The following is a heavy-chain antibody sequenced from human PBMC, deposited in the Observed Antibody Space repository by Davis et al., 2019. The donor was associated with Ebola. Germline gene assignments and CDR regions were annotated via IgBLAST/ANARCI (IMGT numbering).Heavy chain of an antibody. CDR2: IYYSGST. CDR3: ARKLAARGYYYGMDV. D-gene: IGHD6-6*01. V-gene: IGHV4-59*01. Sequence: MPSETLSLTCTVSGGSISSNYWNWIRQPPGKGLEWIGYIYYSGSTNYNPSLKSRVTISVDTSKNQFSLKLSSVTAADTAVYYCARKLAARGYYYGMDVWGKGTTVTVSS. J-gene: IGHJ6*04. CDR1: GGSISSNY.